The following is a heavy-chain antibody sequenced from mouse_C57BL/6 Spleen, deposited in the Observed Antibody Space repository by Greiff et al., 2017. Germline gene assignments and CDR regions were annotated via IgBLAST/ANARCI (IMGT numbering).Heavy chain of an antibody. CDR2: FDPSDSYT. V-gene: IGHV1-69*01. CDR1: GYTFTRYW. D-gene: IGHD1-1*01. Sequence: QVQLQQPGAELVMPGASVKLSCKASGYTFTRYWMHWVKQRPGQGLEWIGEFDPSDSYTNYNQKFKGKSTLTVDKSSSTAYMQLSMLTSEDSAVYYCARSWDYYGSSLFDYWGQGTSLTVSS. CDR3: ARSWDYYGSSLFDY. J-gene: IGHJ2*02.